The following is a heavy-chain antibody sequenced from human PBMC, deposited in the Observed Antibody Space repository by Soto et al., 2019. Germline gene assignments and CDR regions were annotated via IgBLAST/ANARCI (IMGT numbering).Heavy chain of an antibody. Sequence: QVQLQQWGAGLLKPSETLSLTCAVYGGSFSGYYWSWIRQPPGKGLEWIGEINHSGSTNYIRSLKSRVTIPLHTYKNQFSLQLSAVTAADTAVYYCARRGQRLLPYYFDYWGQGTLVTVSS. V-gene: IGHV4-34*01. CDR1: GGSFSGYY. CDR3: ARRGQRLLPYYFDY. D-gene: IGHD6-25*01. CDR2: INHSGST. J-gene: IGHJ4*02.